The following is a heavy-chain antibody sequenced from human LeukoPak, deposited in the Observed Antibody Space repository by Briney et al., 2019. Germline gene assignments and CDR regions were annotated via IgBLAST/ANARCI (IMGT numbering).Heavy chain of an antibody. CDR1: GGTFSSYA. CDR3: ARYITMVRGWSWFDP. Sequence: ASVKVSCKASGGTFSSYAISWVRQAPGQGLEWMGWINPDSGDTGYARNFQGRVTMTRNTSISTAYMELSSLRSEDTAVYYCARYITMVRGWSWFDPWGQGTLVTVSS. J-gene: IGHJ5*02. D-gene: IGHD3-10*01. V-gene: IGHV1-8*02. CDR2: INPDSGDT.